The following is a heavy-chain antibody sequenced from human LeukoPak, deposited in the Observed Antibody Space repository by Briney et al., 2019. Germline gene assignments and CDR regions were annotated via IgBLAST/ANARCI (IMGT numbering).Heavy chain of an antibody. CDR3: ARELTGGNFDY. D-gene: IGHD4-23*01. V-gene: IGHV1-46*01. CDR2: INPSDGGT. CDR1: GYTFTSYY. J-gene: IGHJ4*02. Sequence: ASVKVSCKASGYTFTSYYMHWVRQAPGQGLEWMGIINPSDGGTIYAQNFQGRVTMTRDTSTSTVYMDLSSLRSGDTALYYCARELTGGNFDYWGQGTLVTVSS.